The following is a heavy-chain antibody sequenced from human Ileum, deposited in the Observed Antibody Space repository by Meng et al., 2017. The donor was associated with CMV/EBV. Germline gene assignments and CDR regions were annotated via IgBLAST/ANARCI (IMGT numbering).Heavy chain of an antibody. Sequence: ESLKISCTVSGVSISRYYWNWIRQPPGKGLEWIGYIYNSGRTNYNPSLKSRVTISVDTSKNQFSLKLRSLTAADTAVYYCARGRYCSNGVCTEDHNYFAPWGQGTLVTVSS. CDR1: GVSISRYY. CDR3: ARGRYCSNGVCTEDHNYFAP. V-gene: IGHV4-59*01. D-gene: IGHD2-8*01. CDR2: IYNSGRT. J-gene: IGHJ5*02.